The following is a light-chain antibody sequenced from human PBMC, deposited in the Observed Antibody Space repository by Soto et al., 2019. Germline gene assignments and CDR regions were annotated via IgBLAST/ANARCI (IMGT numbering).Light chain of an antibody. V-gene: IGKV1-27*01. CDR1: QGISIY. J-gene: IGKJ4*01. CDR2: DAS. CDR3: QKDNGAPLT. Sequence: DIQMTQSPSSLSASVGDRVTIACRASQGISIYLAWYQQKPGKVPQLLIYDASTLQSGVPSRFSDSGSGTDFTLTISGLQPEDVATYYCQKDNGAPLTFGGGTKVEIK.